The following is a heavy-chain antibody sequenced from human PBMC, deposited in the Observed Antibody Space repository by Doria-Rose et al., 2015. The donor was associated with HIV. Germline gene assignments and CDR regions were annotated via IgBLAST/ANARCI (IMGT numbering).Heavy chain of an antibody. Sequence: QVQLQESGPGLVKPSETLSLTCSVSGGSISHYYWSWIRQPPGKGLEYIGDIFYTGSTNYSPSLKSRVSISIDTSKNKFSLRLSSVTAAGTAVYYCARVLSGTYDYWGQGTLVTVSS. D-gene: IGHD1-26*01. CDR3: ARVLSGTYDY. CDR2: IFYTGST. CDR1: GGSISHYY. V-gene: IGHV4-59*01. J-gene: IGHJ4*02.